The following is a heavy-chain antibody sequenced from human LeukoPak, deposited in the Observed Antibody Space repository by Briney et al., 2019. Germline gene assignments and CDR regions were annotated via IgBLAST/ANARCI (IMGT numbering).Heavy chain of an antibody. J-gene: IGHJ4*02. CDR1: GGSFSGYY. Sequence: PSETLSLTCAVYGGSFSGYYWSWIRQPPGKGLEWIGEINHSGSTNYNPSLKSRVTISVDTSKDQFSLKLSSVTAADTAVYYCASVMAIAVAGTDYWGQGTLVTVSS. V-gene: IGHV4-34*01. D-gene: IGHD6-19*01. CDR2: INHSGST. CDR3: ASVMAIAVAGTDY.